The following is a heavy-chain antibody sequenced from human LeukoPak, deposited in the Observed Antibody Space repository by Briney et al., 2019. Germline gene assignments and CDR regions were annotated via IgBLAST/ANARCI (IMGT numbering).Heavy chain of an antibody. Sequence: GGSLRLSCAASGFTFSSYSMNWVRQAPGKGLEWVSYISSSSSTIYYADSVKGRFTISRDNAKNSLYLQMNSLRAEDTAVYYCARDIRSSPYYYYYMDVWGKGTTVTVSS. D-gene: IGHD6-13*01. CDR3: ARDIRSSPYYYYYMDV. CDR2: ISSSSSTI. V-gene: IGHV3-48*01. CDR1: GFTFSSYS. J-gene: IGHJ6*03.